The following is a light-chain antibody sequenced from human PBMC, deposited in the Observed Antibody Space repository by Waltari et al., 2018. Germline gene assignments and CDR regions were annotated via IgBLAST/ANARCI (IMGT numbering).Light chain of an antibody. CDR3: QQFNSYPIT. CDR1: QGISSS. J-gene: IGKJ5*01. CDR2: AAS. Sequence: DIQLTQSPSSLSASVGDRVTITCRASQGISSSLAWYHQKPGKAPKLLIYAASTLQSGVPSRFSGSGSGTEFTLTISSLQPEDFATYYCQQFNSYPITFGQGTRLEIK. V-gene: IGKV1-9*01.